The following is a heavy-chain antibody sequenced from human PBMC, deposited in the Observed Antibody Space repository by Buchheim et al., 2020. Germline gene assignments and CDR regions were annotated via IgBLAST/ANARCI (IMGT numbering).Heavy chain of an antibody. J-gene: IGHJ4*02. Sequence: QVQLQESGPGLVKPSQTLSLTCTVSGGSISSGGYYWSWIRQHLGKGLEWIGYTYHSGSTYYNPSLKSRVTISVDTSKNQFSLKLSSVTAADTAVYYCARMVDTAVATTFYFDCWGQGTL. CDR2: TYHSGST. CDR3: ARMVDTAVATTFYFDC. V-gene: IGHV4-31*03. D-gene: IGHD5-18*01. CDR1: GGSISSGGYY.